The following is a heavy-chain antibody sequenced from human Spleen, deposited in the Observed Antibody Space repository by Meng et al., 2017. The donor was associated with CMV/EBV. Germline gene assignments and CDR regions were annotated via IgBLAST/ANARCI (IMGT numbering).Heavy chain of an antibody. CDR1: GFIFSGYG. CDR2: LSFDGSNE. CDR3: ARGPRDRIAVPGRPIDN. V-gene: IGHV3-30*03. Sequence: GGSLRLSCAASGFIFSGYGMHWVRQAPGKGLEWLAILSFDGSNEKYADSVKGRFTISRDNSQDTLYLQLNSLRDEDTAVYYCARGPRDRIAVPGRPIDNWGQGTLVTVSS. J-gene: IGHJ4*02. D-gene: IGHD6-19*01.